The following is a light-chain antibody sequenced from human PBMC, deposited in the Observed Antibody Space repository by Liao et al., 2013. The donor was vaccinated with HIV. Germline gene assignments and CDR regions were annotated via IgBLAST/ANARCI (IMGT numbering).Light chain of an antibody. Sequence: SYEMTQPPSVSVSPGQTASITCSGDKLGEKYVSWYQRKAGQSPVVVMFPHNRRPSGIPERFSGSISGNTATLTISATRATDEADYYCQAWDRNTAIFGGGTKLTVL. J-gene: IGLJ2*01. CDR3: QAWDRNTAI. CDR2: PHN. CDR1: KLGEKY. V-gene: IGLV3-1*01.